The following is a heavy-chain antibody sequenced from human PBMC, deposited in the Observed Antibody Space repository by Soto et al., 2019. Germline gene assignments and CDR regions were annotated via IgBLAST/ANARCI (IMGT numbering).Heavy chain of an antibody. D-gene: IGHD3-10*01. CDR2: IYYSGVT. CDR3: ARDLRGRRSGRFDP. J-gene: IGHJ5*02. Sequence: SETLSLTCPLSGDPITSGCFYWTWIRQHPAKGLEWIGYIYYSGVTYYNPSLKSRATISVDTSKNQFSLNLSSVTAADTAMYYCARDLRGRRSGRFDPWGQGTLVTVSS. V-gene: IGHV4-31*03. CDR1: GDPITSGCFY.